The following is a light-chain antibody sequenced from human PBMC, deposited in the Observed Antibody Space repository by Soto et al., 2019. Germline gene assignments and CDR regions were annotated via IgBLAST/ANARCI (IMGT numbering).Light chain of an antibody. CDR3: LQDHSYPWT. CDR2: AAS. Sequence: AIQLTQSPSSLSASVGDRVTITCRAGQAIRSDLGWYQHKPGKAPRLLIHAASSFQSGDASRFRGSASGTEFTLTISSLQREDLPSYYCLQDHSYPWTFGQGTKVEI. V-gene: IGKV1-6*01. J-gene: IGKJ1*01. CDR1: QAIRSD.